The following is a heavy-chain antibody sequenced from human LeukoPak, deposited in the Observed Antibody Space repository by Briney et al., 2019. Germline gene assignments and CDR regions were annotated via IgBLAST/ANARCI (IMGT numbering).Heavy chain of an antibody. J-gene: IGHJ4*02. CDR1: GGSFSGYY. D-gene: IGHD5-12*01. V-gene: IGHV4-34*01. CDR3: ARVRGYSGYDLDKGFDY. Sequence: SETLSLTCAVYGGSFSGYYWSWIRQPPGKGLEWIGEINHSGSTNYNPSLKSRVTISVDTSKNQFSLKLSSVTAADTAVYYCARVRGYSGYDLDKGFDYWGQGTLVTVSS. CDR2: INHSGST.